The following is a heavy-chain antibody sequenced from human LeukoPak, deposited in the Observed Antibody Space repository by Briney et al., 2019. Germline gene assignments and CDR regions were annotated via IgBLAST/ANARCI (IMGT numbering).Heavy chain of an antibody. D-gene: IGHD2-2*01. J-gene: IGHJ5*02. CDR3: ARLGCSSTSCYP. Sequence: XCKGXGYSFTSYWIGWVRQMPGKGLEGMGIIYPGDSDTRYSPSFQGQVTISADKSSRNSSLKWSSLKASDTAMYYCARLGCSSTSCYPWGQGTLVTVSS. CDR2: IYPGDSDT. V-gene: IGHV5-51*01. CDR1: GYSFTSYW.